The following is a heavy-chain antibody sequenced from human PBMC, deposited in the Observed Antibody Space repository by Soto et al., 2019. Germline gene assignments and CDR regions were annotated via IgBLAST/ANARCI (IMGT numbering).Heavy chain of an antibody. CDR2: IYYSGST. CDR1: GGSFVGYY. J-gene: IGHJ4*02. V-gene: IGHV4-59*01. D-gene: IGHD7-27*01. Sequence: PWETLSFPSTVFGGSFVGYYWSGIRQPPGKGLEWIGYIYYSGSTNYNPSLKSRVTISVDTSKNQFSLKLSSVTAADTAVYYCARRWGTYFDYWGQGTLVTSPQ. CDR3: ARRWGTYFDY.